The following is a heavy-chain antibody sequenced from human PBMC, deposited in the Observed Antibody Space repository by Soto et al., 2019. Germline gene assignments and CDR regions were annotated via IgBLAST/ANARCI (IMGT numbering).Heavy chain of an antibody. CDR3: AIEGAGFGY. V-gene: IGHV3-73*01. D-gene: IGHD1-26*01. CDR1: GFTFSASS. Sequence: EFQLVESGGGLVQPGGSVRLSCAASGFTFSASSMHWVRQADGKGLEWLGRIRSKANNYATVYSEVLKGRSIISRDDSQDTMFLEMNNLRTVDTAMYYCAIEGAGFGYWGQGTLVTVSS. CDR2: IRSKANNYAT. J-gene: IGHJ4*02.